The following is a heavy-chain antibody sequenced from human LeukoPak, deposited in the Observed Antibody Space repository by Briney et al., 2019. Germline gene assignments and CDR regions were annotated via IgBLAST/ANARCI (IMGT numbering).Heavy chain of an antibody. J-gene: IGHJ3*02. CDR1: GGSISSSRYY. Sequence: SETLSLTCTVSGGSISSSRYYWGWIRQPPGKGLEWIGYIYYSGSTNYNPSLKSRVTISVDTSKNQFSLKLSSVTAADTAVYYCARDLLAVAGLDAFDIWGQGTMVTVSS. V-gene: IGHV4-61*01. CDR2: IYYSGST. D-gene: IGHD6-19*01. CDR3: ARDLLAVAGLDAFDI.